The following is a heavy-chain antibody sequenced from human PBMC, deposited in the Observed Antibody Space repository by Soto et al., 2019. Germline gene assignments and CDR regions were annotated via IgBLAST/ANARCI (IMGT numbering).Heavy chain of an antibody. D-gene: IGHD3-22*01. CDR3: ARQIYDSDTGPNFQYYFDS. V-gene: IGHV5-10-1*01. CDR1: GYSFAGYW. CDR2: IDPSDSQT. J-gene: IGHJ4*02. Sequence: VESLKISCKGSGYSFAGYWITWVRQKPGKGLEWMGRIDPSDSQTYYSPSFRGHVTISVTKSTTTVFLQWSSLRASDTAMYYCARQIYDSDTGPNFQYYFDSWGQGTPVTVSS.